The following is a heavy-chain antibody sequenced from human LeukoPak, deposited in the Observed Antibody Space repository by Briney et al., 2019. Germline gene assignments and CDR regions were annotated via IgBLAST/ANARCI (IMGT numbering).Heavy chain of an antibody. Sequence: GGSLRLSCAASGFTFSSYSMNWVRQAPGKGLEWVSSISSSSSYIYYADSMKGRFTISRDNAKNSLYLQINSLRAEDTAVYYCARGDYYGSGTPGYWGQGTLVTVSS. D-gene: IGHD3-10*01. J-gene: IGHJ4*02. CDR1: GFTFSSYS. CDR2: ISSSSSYI. CDR3: ARGDYYGSGTPGY. V-gene: IGHV3-21*01.